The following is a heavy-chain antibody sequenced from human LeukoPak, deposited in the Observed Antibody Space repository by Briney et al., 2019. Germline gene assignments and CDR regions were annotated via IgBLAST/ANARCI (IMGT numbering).Heavy chain of an antibody. CDR2: ISSSGSTI. D-gene: IGHD6-19*01. Sequence: GGSLRLSCAASGFTFSSYEMNWVRQAPGKGLEWVSYISSSGSTIYYADSVKGRFTISRDNAKNSLYLQMNSLRAEDTAVYYCARTVAGTIFYYYYYMDVWGKGTTVTISS. J-gene: IGHJ6*03. CDR1: GFTFSSYE. V-gene: IGHV3-48*03. CDR3: ARTVAGTIFYYYYYMDV.